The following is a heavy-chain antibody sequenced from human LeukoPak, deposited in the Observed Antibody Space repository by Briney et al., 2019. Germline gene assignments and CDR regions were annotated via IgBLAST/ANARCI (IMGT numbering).Heavy chain of an antibody. J-gene: IGHJ5*02. Sequence: SETLSLTCTVSGGSISSNSYYWGWIRQPPGKGLEWIGSIYYSGSTYYKPSLKSRVTISVHTSKNQFSLRLRSVTAADTAVYYCARNRYYYGSRNYGVPNWFDPWGQGTLVTVSS. CDR2: IYYSGST. CDR1: GGSISSNSYY. V-gene: IGHV4-39*01. D-gene: IGHD3-10*01. CDR3: ARNRYYYGSRNYGVPNWFDP.